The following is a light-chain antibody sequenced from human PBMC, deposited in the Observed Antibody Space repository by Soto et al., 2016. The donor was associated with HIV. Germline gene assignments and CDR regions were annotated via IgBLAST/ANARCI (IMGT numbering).Light chain of an antibody. Sequence: DIQMTQSPSSVSASVGDRVTVTCRASQGINRWLAWYQQKPGEAPKLLISATSNLQNGVPSRFNGSGSGTDFTLIISSLQPEDSATYYCQQSNSFPLTFGGGTKVEIK. CDR3: QQSNSFPLT. J-gene: IGKJ4*01. V-gene: IGKV1-12*01. CDR1: QGINRW. CDR2: ATS.